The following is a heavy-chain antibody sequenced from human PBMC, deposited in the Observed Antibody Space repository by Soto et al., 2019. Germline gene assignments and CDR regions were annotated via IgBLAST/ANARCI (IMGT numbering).Heavy chain of an antibody. V-gene: IGHV4-31*03. CDR1: GGSVNSAGYY. CDR2: IYYSGST. Sequence: SETLSLTCTVPGGSVNSAGYYWIWIRQHPGTGLEWIGYIYYSGSTFYNPSLKRRVAISLDTSKDQFSLRLTSVTAADTAMYYCASAASEYSFDYWGQGTLVTVSS. CDR3: ASAASEYSFDY. J-gene: IGHJ4*02. D-gene: IGHD6-6*01.